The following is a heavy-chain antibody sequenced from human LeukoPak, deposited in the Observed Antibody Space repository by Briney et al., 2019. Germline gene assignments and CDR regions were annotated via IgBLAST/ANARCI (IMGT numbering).Heavy chain of an antibody. V-gene: IGHV3-48*03. D-gene: IGHD3-16*02. CDR2: ISSSGSTI. CDR3: ARVGIDYVWGSYRWYYFDY. CDR1: GFTFSSYE. J-gene: IGHJ4*02. Sequence: GGSLRLSCAASGFTFSSYEMNWVRQAPGKGLEWVSCISSSGSTIYYADSVKGRFTISRDNAKNSLYLQMNSLRAEDTAVYYCARVGIDYVWGSYRWYYFDYWGQGTLVTVSS.